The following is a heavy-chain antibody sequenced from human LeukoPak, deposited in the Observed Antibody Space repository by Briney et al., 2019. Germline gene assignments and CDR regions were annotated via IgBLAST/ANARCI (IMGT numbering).Heavy chain of an antibody. J-gene: IGHJ4*02. CDR1: GFTFSDYY. Sequence: GGSLRLSCAASGFTFSDYYMSWVRQAPGKGPEWVSAISGSGGSTYYADSVKGRFTISRDNSKNTLYLQMNSLRAEDTAVYYCAKGREWELNPWGQGTLVTVSS. V-gene: IGHV3-23*01. D-gene: IGHD1-26*01. CDR2: ISGSGGST. CDR3: AKGREWELNP.